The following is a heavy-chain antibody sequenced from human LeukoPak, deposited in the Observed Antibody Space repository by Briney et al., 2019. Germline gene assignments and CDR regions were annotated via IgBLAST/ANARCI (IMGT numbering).Heavy chain of an antibody. D-gene: IGHD2-2*01. CDR2: INPNSGGT. J-gene: IGHJ3*02. CDR3: ARVRSSTSRIDAFDI. CDR1: GYTFTGYY. V-gene: IGHV1-2*02. Sequence: ASVKVSCKASGYTFTGYYMHWVRQAPGQGLEWMGWINPNSGGTNYAQKFQGRVTMTRDTSISTAYMELSRLRSDDTAVYYCARVRSSTSRIDAFDIWGQGTMVTVSS.